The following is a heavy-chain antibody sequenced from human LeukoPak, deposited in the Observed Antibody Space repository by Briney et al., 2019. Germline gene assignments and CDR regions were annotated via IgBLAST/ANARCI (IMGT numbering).Heavy chain of an antibody. CDR2: TIGSGRTT. CDR3: AKKEGDTYFSWYMDV. Sequence: GGSLRLSCAASGFTFRSFAMSWVRQAPGKGLEWVPGTIGSGRTTFYADSVKGRFTISRDNSKNTLYLQMNSLRAEDTAIYYCAKKEGDTYFSWYMDVWGKGTTVTVSS. CDR1: GFTFRSFA. D-gene: IGHD2-21*01. J-gene: IGHJ6*03. V-gene: IGHV3-23*01.